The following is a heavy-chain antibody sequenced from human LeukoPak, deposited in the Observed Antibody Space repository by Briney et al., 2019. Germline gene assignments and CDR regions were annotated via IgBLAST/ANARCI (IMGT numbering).Heavy chain of an antibody. D-gene: IGHD4-17*01. CDR2: IIPIFGTA. J-gene: IGHJ3*02. V-gene: IGHV1-69*06. Sequence: ASVKVSCTASGGTFSSYAISWVRQAPGQGLEWMGGIIPIFGTANYAQKFQGRVTITADKSTSTAYMELSSLRSEDTAVYYCARVRLNRYGDYIDAFDIWGQGTMVTVSS. CDR1: GGTFSSYA. CDR3: ARVRLNRYGDYIDAFDI.